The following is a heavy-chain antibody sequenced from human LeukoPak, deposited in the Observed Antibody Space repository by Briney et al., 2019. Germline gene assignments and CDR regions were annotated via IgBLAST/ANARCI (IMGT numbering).Heavy chain of an antibody. CDR2: MNPNTGDT. CDR1: GYSFTNYD. J-gene: IGHJ1*01. Sequence: ASVKVSCKASGYSFTNYDINWVRQATGQGLEWMGYMNPNTGDTGYAQKFQGRVTMTRDMSTSTVYMELSSLRSEDTAVYYCARGPPGVPAAKEYFQHWGQGTLVTVSS. CDR3: ARGPPGVPAAKEYFQH. D-gene: IGHD2-2*01. V-gene: IGHV1-8*01.